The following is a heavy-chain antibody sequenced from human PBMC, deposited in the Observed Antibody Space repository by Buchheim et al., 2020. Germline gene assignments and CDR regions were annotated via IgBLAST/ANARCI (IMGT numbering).Heavy chain of an antibody. V-gene: IGHV4-34*01. D-gene: IGHD2-2*01. Sequence: QVQLQQWGAGLLKPSETLSLTCAVYGGSFSGYYWSWIRQPPGKGLEWIGEINHSGSTNYNPSLKSRVTISVDTSKNQFSLTLSSVTAADTAVYYCARVKLAVVPAARLNYYYYGMDVWGQGTT. CDR2: INHSGST. J-gene: IGHJ6*02. CDR1: GGSFSGYY. CDR3: ARVKLAVVPAARLNYYYYGMDV.